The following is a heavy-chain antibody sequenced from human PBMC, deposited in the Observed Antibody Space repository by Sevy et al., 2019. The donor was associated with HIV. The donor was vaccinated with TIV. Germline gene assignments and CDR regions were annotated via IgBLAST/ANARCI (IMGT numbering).Heavy chain of an antibody. CDR3: AAVAADKGYFNI. CDR2: IRNKAKSYTT. Sequence: GGSLRLSCAASGFSFNTYGMDWVRQAPGKGLEWVGRIRNKAKSYTTEYAASVKGRFTISRDDSQNSLYLQMNSLKTADTALYYCAAVAADKGYFNIWGRGTLVTVSS. CDR1: GFSFNTYG. J-gene: IGHJ2*01. D-gene: IGHD6-19*01. V-gene: IGHV3-72*01.